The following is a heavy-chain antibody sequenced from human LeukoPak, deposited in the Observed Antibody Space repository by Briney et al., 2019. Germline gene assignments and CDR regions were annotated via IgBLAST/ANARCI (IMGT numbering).Heavy chain of an antibody. Sequence: PSETLSLTCAVYGGSFSGYYWSWIRQPPGMGLEWIGEINHSGSTNYNPSLKSRVTISVDTSKNQFSLKLSSVTAADTAVYYCARSRLWSGFDYWGQGTLVTVSS. V-gene: IGHV4-34*01. CDR2: INHSGST. J-gene: IGHJ4*02. CDR3: ARSRLWSGFDY. CDR1: GGSFSGYY. D-gene: IGHD3-3*01.